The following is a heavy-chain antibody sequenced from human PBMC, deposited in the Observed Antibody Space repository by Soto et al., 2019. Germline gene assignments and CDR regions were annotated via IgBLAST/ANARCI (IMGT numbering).Heavy chain of an antibody. CDR2: ISGYNGDT. D-gene: IGHD2-8*01. Sequence: QGQLVQSGPEVKKPGASVKVSCKASGYTFSRYGISWGRQAPGQGLEWMGWISGYNGDTKYAQKVQGRVTMTIDTSTSTAYMELRSLTSDETAIYYCAKNGQPPYYYYGMDVWGQGTTVTVS. V-gene: IGHV1-18*01. CDR1: GYTFSRYG. J-gene: IGHJ6*02. CDR3: AKNGQPPYYYYGMDV.